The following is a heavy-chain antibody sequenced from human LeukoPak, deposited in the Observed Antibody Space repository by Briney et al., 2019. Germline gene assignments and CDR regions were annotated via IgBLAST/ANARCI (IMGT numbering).Heavy chain of an antibody. V-gene: IGHV4-61*01. CDR1: GGSVSSGSYY. CDR3: ARTDDSSGYYYRDPFDY. Sequence: PSETLSLTCTVSGGSVSSGSYYWSWIRQPPGKGLEWIGYIYYSGSTNYNPSLKSRVTISVDKSRNQFSLKLSSVTAADPAVYYCARTDDSSGYYYRDPFDYWGQGTLVTVSS. J-gene: IGHJ4*02. CDR2: IYYSGST. D-gene: IGHD3-22*01.